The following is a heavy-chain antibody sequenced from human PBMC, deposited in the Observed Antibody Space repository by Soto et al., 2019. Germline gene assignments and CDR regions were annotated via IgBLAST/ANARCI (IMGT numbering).Heavy chain of an antibody. CDR2: MYNTGST. Sequence: SETLSLTCTVSGGSISGNYWSWIRQPPGKGLEWIGYMYNTGSTVYNPSFKSRVTISVDTSKNQFSLKLNSVTAADTAVYYCARDLWGYCGTDCYPLDVWGQGTTVTVSS. V-gene: IGHV4-59*01. D-gene: IGHD2-21*02. CDR3: ARDLWGYCGTDCYPLDV. CDR1: GGSISGNY. J-gene: IGHJ6*02.